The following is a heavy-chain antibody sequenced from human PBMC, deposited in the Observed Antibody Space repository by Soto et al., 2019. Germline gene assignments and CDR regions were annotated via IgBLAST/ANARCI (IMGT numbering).Heavy chain of an antibody. Sequence: QVQLVQSGAEVKKPGSSVKVSCKASGGTFSRYAISWVRQAPGQGRERMGGIIPIFGTANYAQKFQGRVTITADESTSTAYMELSSLRSEDTAVYYCARDGLSSTSLNWFDPWGQGTLVTVSS. V-gene: IGHV1-69*01. D-gene: IGHD2-2*01. J-gene: IGHJ5*02. CDR1: GGTFSRYA. CDR3: ARDGLSSTSLNWFDP. CDR2: IIPIFGTA.